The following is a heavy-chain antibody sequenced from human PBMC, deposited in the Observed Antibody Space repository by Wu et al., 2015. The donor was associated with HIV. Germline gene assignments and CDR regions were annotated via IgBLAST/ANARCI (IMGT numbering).Heavy chain of an antibody. CDR2: INPNSGGT. CDR3: AREGPFFHGSGTLVRRGGWFDP. J-gene: IGHJ5*02. CDR1: GYTFTGYY. D-gene: IGHD3-10*01. Sequence: QVQLVQSGAEVKKPGASVKVSCKASGYTFTGYYMHWVRQAPGQGLEWMGWINPNSGGTNYAQKFQGRVTMTRDTSISTAYMELSRLRSDDTAVYYCAREGPFFHGSGTLVRRGGWFDPWGQGTLGHRLL. V-gene: IGHV1-2*02.